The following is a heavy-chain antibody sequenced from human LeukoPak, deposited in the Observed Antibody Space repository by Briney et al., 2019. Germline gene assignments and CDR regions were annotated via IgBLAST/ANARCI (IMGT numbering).Heavy chain of an antibody. Sequence: GASVKVSCKASGYTFTGYYMHWVRQAPGQRLEWMGWSNAGNGNTKYSQEFQGRVTITRDASASTAYMELSSLRSEDMAVYYCARSDTAMSPFDYWGQGTLVTVSS. D-gene: IGHD5-18*01. J-gene: IGHJ4*02. V-gene: IGHV1-3*02. CDR3: ARSDTAMSPFDY. CDR2: SNAGNGNT. CDR1: GYTFTGYY.